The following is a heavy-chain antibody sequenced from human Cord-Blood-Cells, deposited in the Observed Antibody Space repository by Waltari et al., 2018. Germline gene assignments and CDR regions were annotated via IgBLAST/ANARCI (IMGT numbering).Heavy chain of an antibody. D-gene: IGHD6-13*01. CDR2: IYHSGRT. J-gene: IGHJ1*01. V-gene: IGHV4-38-2*01. Sequence: QVQLQESGPGLVKPSETLSLTCAVSGYSISSGYYWGWIRQPPGKGLEWIGSIYHSGRTSYTPALKGRVTISVGTSKNQFSLRLSSVTAADTAVYYCARGDSSSWYEYVPPEHWGQGTLVTVSS. CDR1: GYSISSGYY. CDR3: ARGDSSSWYEYVPPEH.